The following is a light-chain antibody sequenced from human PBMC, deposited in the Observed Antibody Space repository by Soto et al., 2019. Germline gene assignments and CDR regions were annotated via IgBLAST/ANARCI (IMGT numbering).Light chain of an antibody. CDR1: QSVKTK. V-gene: IGKV3-15*01. J-gene: IGKJ1*01. CDR3: QQFDNWPQT. Sequence: IVMTQSPATLSVSPGERATLSCRASQSVKTKLAWYQQKPGQAPRLLIYGANTRATGIPARFSGSGSGTEFTLTFSSLQSEDFALYFCQQFDNWPQTFGQGTRVEIK. CDR2: GAN.